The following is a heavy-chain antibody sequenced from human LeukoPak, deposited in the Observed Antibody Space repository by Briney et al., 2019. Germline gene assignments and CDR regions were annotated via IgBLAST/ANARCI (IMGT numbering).Heavy chain of an antibody. CDR1: GGSISSYY. D-gene: IGHD3-10*01. V-gene: IGHV4-4*07. CDR3: ARGMYYYGSGVYHFDY. J-gene: IGHJ4*02. Sequence: PSETLSLTCTVSGGSISSYYWSWIRQPAGKGLEWLGRIYTSGSTNYNPSLKSRVTMSVDTSKNQFSLKLSSVTAADTAVYYCARGMYYYGSGVYHFDYWGQGTLVTVSS. CDR2: IYTSGST.